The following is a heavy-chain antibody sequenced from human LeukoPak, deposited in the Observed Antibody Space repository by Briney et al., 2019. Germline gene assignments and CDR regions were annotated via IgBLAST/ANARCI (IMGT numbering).Heavy chain of an antibody. CDR3: AKGQYDGHPHWLDP. J-gene: IGHJ5*02. CDR1: GFTLRNYA. D-gene: IGHD3-3*01. Sequence: PGGSLRLSCAASGFTLRNYAMAWVRQAPGQGLELVSHISGGGDSTNYADSVKGRFTISRDTSTNTLFLQMNNLRAEDAATYYCAKGQYDGHPHWLDPWGQGTLVTVSS. V-gene: IGHV3-23*01. CDR2: ISGGGDST.